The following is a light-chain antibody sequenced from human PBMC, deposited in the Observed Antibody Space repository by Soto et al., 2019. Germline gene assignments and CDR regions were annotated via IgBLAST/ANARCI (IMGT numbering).Light chain of an antibody. J-gene: IGKJ2*01. CDR3: QQYGRSPSLYT. V-gene: IGKV3-20*01. CDR1: QSVTSNF. Sequence: ENVLTQSPGTLSLSPGERATLSCRASQSVTSNFLAWYQQKPGQAPRLLIYGASTRAAGVPDRFGGSGSGTDFTLSITRLEPEDFAVYLWQQYGRSPSLYTFGQGTKLGVK. CDR2: GAS.